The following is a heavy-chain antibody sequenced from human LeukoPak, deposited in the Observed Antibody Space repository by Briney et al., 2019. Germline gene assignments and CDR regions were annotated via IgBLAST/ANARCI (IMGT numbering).Heavy chain of an antibody. J-gene: IGHJ4*02. D-gene: IGHD6-19*01. V-gene: IGHV4-4*07. Sequence: ASETLSLTCTFSGGSISSYYWSWIRQPAGKGLEWIGRIYTSGSTNYNPSLKSRVTISVDKSKNQFSLKLSSVTAADTAVYYCARGGAVAGGIDYWGQGTLVTVSS. CDR2: IYTSGST. CDR1: GGSISSYY. CDR3: ARGGAVAGGIDY.